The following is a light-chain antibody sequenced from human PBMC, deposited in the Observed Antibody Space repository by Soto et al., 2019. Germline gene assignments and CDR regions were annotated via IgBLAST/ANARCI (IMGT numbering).Light chain of an antibody. Sequence: IQLTQSPSSVSASVGERVTLTCQASQGISSWLAWYQQSPGKAPKLLSYAASSLQSGVPSRFSGSGSGTDFTLTISCLQSEDFATYYCQQANSYPWTFGQGTKVDI. CDR1: QGISSW. V-gene: IGKV1-12*01. CDR2: AAS. CDR3: QQANSYPWT. J-gene: IGKJ1*01.